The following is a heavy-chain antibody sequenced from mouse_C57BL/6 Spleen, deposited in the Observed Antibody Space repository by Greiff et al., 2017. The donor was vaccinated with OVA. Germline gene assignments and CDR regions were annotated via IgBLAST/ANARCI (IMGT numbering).Heavy chain of an antibody. V-gene: IGHV1-50*01. CDR2: IDPSDSYT. Sequence: QVQLQQPGAELVKPGASVKLSCKASGYTFTSYWMQWVKQRPGQGLEWIGEIDPSDSYTNYNQKFNGKATLTVDTSSSTAYMQLSSLTSEYSAVYYCARYRSTLYYFDYWGQGTTLTVSS. CDR3: ARYRSTLYYFDY. CDR1: GYTFTSYW. J-gene: IGHJ2*01. D-gene: IGHD1-1*01.